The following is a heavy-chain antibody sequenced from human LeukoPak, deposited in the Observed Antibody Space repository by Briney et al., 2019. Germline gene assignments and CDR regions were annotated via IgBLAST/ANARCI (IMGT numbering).Heavy chain of an antibody. V-gene: IGHV3-33*01. CDR2: IWYDGSNK. CDR1: GFTFSSYG. D-gene: IGHD3-3*01. J-gene: IGHJ4*02. Sequence: GGSLRLSCAASGFTFSSYGMHWVRQAPGKGLEGVAVIWYDGSNKYYADSVKGRFTISRDNSKNTLYLQMNSLRAEDTAVYYCARPGITIFGVVPYFDYWGQGTLVTVSS. CDR3: ARPGITIFGVVPYFDY.